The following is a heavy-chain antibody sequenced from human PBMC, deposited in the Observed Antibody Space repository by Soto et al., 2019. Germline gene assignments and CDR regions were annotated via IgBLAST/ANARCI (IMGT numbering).Heavy chain of an antibody. CDR1: GGTFSPYT. CDR3: TRDWEITVSTWSFGGF. Sequence: QVPLVQSGAEVKKPGSSVKVSCKASGGTFSPYTINWVRQAPGQGLEWMGRIIPFHGVTNYAQKFQARGTITADKSTSTAYMELSGLRFEDTAMYYCTRDWEITVSTWSFGGFWGRGTLVTVSS. D-gene: IGHD3-10*01. CDR2: IIPFHGVT. J-gene: IGHJ4*02. V-gene: IGHV1-69*08.